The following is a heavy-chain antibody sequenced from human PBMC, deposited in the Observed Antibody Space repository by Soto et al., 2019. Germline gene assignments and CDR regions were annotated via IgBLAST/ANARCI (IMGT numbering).Heavy chain of an antibody. D-gene: IGHD2-2*01. V-gene: IGHV1-46*01. CDR2: INPDAGAT. J-gene: IGHJ5*02. Sequence: ASVKVSCKASAYSFTTYHIHWVRQAPGQGLEWVGLINPDAGATNYAQRFQGRLRLTRDTSTSTVYMELRSLRFDDTAVYYCARGDIVLVPASEGNWFDPWGQGTLVTVSS. CDR1: AYSFTTYH. CDR3: ARGDIVLVPASEGNWFDP.